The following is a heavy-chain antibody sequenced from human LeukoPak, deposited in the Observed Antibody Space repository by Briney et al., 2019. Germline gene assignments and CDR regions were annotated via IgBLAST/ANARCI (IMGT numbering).Heavy chain of an antibody. J-gene: IGHJ4*02. V-gene: IGHV4-59*01. Sequence: SETLSLTCPLSGDSISSYYWSWIRQPPGKGLEWIAYIYYSGITNYNPSLKSRVTISVDTSKNQFSLKLSSVTAADTAVYYCARDQYGDYDFDYWGQGTLVTVSS. CDR3: ARDQYGDYDFDY. CDR2: IYYSGIT. D-gene: IGHD4-17*01. CDR1: GDSISSYY.